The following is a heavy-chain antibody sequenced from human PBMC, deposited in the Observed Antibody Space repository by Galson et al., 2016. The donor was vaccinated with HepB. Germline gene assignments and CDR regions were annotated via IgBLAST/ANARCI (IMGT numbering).Heavy chain of an antibody. CDR3: ARRGIGVAGRGGIDY. Sequence: QSGAEVKKPGESLRISCMGAGYTFTNYWIGWVRQMPGKGLEWMAMVYPGDSDTRYSPAFQGQVTISADKYMSTAYLQWSSLTASDTAMYYWARRGIGVAGRGGIDYWGQGTLITVSS. J-gene: IGHJ4*02. V-gene: IGHV5-51*01. CDR1: GYTFTNYW. D-gene: IGHD6-19*01. CDR2: VYPGDSDT.